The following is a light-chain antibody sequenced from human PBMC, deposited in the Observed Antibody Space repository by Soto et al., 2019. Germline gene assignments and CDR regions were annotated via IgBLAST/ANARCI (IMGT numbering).Light chain of an antibody. CDR1: SSDVGSYNL. V-gene: IGLV2-23*01. J-gene: IGLJ1*01. CDR2: EDS. Sequence: QYLLTQPASVSGSPGQSITISSTGTSSDVGSYNLVSWYQQHPGKAPKLMIYEDSKRPSGVSTRFSGSKSGNTASLTISGLQAEDEADYYCCSYAGSGTYVFGTGTKVT. CDR3: CSYAGSGTYV.